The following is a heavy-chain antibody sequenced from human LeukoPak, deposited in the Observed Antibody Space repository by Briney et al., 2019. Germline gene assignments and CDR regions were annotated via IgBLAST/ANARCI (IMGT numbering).Heavy chain of an antibody. D-gene: IGHD2-15*01. CDR1: RGSISPYY. J-gene: IGHJ4*02. CDR2: IYYIGTT. CDR3: ARGGFESCSAGSCLLGNY. V-gene: IGHV4-59*01. Sequence: SETLSLTCTVSRGSISPYYWSWIRQSPGKGLEWIGYIYYIGTTNCNPSLQSRVTMSVDTSTNQFTLNLASVTAADTAVYYCARGGFESCSAGSCLLGNYWGQGILVAVSS.